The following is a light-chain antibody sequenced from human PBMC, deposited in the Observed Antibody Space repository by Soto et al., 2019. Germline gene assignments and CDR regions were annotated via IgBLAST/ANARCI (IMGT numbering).Light chain of an antibody. CDR1: QSVSSN. J-gene: IGKJ4*01. CDR2: GAS. CDR3: QQYNNWPLL. V-gene: IGKV3-15*01. Sequence: EIVMTQSPATLSVSPGERATLSCRASQSVSSNLAWYQQKPGQAPRLLIYGASTRATGIPARFSGSGSGKEFTLTISSLESEDFAVYYCQQYNNWPLLFGGGTKLEIK.